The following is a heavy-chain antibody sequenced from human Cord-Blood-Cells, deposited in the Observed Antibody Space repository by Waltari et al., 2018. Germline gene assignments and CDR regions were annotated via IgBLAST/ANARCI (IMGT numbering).Heavy chain of an antibody. D-gene: IGHD3-10*01. CDR3: ARVNYYGSGSYTIDY. Sequence: QLQLQQWGAGLLTPSETLSLTCADYGVFFSGYSWSALRRPPGKGLEWIGEINHSGSTNYNPSLKSRVTISVDTSKNQFSLKLSSVTAADTAVYYCARVNYYGSGSYTIDYWGQGTLVTVSS. J-gene: IGHJ4*02. CDR2: INHSGST. CDR1: GVFFSGYS. V-gene: IGHV4-34*01.